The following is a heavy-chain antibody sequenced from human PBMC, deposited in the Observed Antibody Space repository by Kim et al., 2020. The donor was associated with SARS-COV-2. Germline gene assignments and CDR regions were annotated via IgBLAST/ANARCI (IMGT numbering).Heavy chain of an antibody. V-gene: IGHV3-30-3*01. CDR2: ISFDGSNK. CDR1: GFTFGNYA. J-gene: IGHJ4*02. D-gene: IGHD6-13*01. Sequence: GGSLRLSCAASGFTFGNYAMHWVRQAPGKGLEWVAVISFDGSNKYYADTVKGRFTISRDNSKNTLYLQMNSLRAEDAAVYYCARGRGSWSGDYWGQGTLVTVSS. CDR3: ARGRGSWSGDY.